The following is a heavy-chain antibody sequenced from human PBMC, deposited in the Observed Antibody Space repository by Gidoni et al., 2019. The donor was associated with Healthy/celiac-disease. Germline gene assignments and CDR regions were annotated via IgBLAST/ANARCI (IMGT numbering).Heavy chain of an antibody. CDR1: GGSFSGYY. CDR3: AGLMVRGVRVPYERDY. CDR2: INSSGST. V-gene: IGHV4-34*01. D-gene: IGHD3-10*01. Sequence: QVQLQQWRAGLLTPSETLSLTCAPYGGSFSGYYWSWIRQPPGKGPEWIGEINSSGSTNYNPSLRSRVTIPVDTSKKQFSRKLSYVTAADTAVYYGAGLMVRGVRVPYERDYWGQGTLVTVSS. J-gene: IGHJ4*02.